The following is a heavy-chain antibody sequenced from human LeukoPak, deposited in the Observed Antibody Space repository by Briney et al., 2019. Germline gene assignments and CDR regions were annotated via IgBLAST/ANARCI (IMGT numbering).Heavy chain of an antibody. CDR3: ARDLAGADDY. V-gene: IGHV3-74*01. CDR1: SFTFSKYW. Sequence: GGSLRLSCAASSFTFSKYWFHWVRQAPGKGLDWVSRIDTNGRTTDYADSVKGRFTISRDNAKNTLFLEMNSLRAEDTAVYYCARDLAGADDYWGQGTPVTVSS. CDR2: IDTNGRTT. D-gene: IGHD6-13*01. J-gene: IGHJ4*02.